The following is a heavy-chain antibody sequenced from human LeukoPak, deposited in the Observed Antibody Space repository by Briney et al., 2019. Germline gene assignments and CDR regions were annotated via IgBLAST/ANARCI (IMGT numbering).Heavy chain of an antibody. CDR3: ASGRSGGVFDY. J-gene: IGHJ4*02. CDR2: IYSGGST. V-gene: IGHV3-66*01. CDR1: GFTVSSNY. Sequence: GGSLRLSCAASGFTVSSNYMSWVRQAPGKGLEWVSVIYSGGSTYYADSVKGRFTISRDNSKNTLYLQMNSLRTEDTAVYYCASGRSGGVFDYWGQGTLVTVSS. D-gene: IGHD2-8*02.